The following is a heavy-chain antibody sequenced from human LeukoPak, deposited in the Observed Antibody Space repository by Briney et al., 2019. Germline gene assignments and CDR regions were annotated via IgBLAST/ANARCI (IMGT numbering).Heavy chain of an antibody. V-gene: IGHV3-53*01. CDR3: ARGTVVTTGFNRAFDY. Sequence: PGGSLRLSCAASGFTVSSNYMSWVRQAPGKGLEWVSVIYSGGSTYYADSVKGRFTISRDNSKNTLYLQMNSLRAEDTAVYYCARGTVVTTGFNRAFDYWGQGTLVTVSS. D-gene: IGHD3-22*01. CDR1: GFTVSSNY. J-gene: IGHJ4*02. CDR2: IYSGGST.